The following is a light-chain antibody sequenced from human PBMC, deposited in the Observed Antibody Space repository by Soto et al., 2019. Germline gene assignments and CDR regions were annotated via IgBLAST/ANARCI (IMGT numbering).Light chain of an antibody. CDR1: QSVSNS. CDR2: AAS. Sequence: EIVMTQSPATLSVSPGERATLSCRASQSVSNSLAWYQQKPGQAPRLLIYAASARATGVPARFSGSGSGTGFTLTISGLQSEDFAVYYCQQYNNWPRTFGQGTKVDIK. CDR3: QQYNNWPRT. J-gene: IGKJ1*01. V-gene: IGKV3-15*01.